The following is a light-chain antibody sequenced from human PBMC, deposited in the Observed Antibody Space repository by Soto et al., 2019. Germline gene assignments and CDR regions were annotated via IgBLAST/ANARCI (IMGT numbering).Light chain of an antibody. CDR2: GAS. Sequence: EIVMTQSPATLSVSPGERAXXXXXXXQSVSSNLAWYQQKPGQAPRLLIYGASTRATGIPARFSGSGSGTEFTLTISSLQSEDFAVYYCQQYNNWPRVTFGQGTRLE. J-gene: IGKJ5*01. CDR1: QSVSSN. CDR3: QQYNNWPRVT. V-gene: IGKV3-15*01.